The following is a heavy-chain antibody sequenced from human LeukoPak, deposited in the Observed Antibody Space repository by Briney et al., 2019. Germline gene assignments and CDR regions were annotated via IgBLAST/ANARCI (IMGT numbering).Heavy chain of an antibody. CDR3: ERDLSHVATAMVPYYYYGMDV. J-gene: IGHJ6*02. CDR1: GFTFSSYG. V-gene: IGHV3-33*01. D-gene: IGHD5-18*01. CDR2: IWYDGSNK. Sequence: PGGSLRLSCAASGFTFSSYGMHWVRQAPGKGLEWVATIWYDGSNKYYADSVKGRFTISRDNSKNTLYLQMNSLRAEDTAVYYCERDLSHVATAMVPYYYYGMDVWGQGTTVTVSS.